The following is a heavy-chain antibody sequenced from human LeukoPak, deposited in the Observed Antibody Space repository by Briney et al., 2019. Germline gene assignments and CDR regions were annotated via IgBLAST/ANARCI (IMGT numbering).Heavy chain of an antibody. D-gene: IGHD2-2*03. CDR3: AKTGYCSSTSCSIYYFDY. Sequence: GGSLRLSCAASGFTFSSYGMHWVRQAPGKGLEWVAFIRYDGSNKYYADSVKDRFTISRDNSKNTLYLQMNSLRAEDTAVYYCAKTGYCSSTSCSIYYFDYWGQGTLVTVSS. J-gene: IGHJ4*02. CDR2: IRYDGSNK. V-gene: IGHV3-30*02. CDR1: GFTFSSYG.